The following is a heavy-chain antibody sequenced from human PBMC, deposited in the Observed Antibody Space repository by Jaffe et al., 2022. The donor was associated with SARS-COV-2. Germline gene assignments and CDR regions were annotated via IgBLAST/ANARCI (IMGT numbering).Heavy chain of an antibody. CDR3: ARTSGGYRLGGMDV. D-gene: IGHD3-16*02. CDR1: GFTFSSYA. CDR2: ISYDGSNK. V-gene: IGHV3-30-3*01. J-gene: IGHJ6*02. Sequence: QVQLVESGGGVVQPGRSLRLSCAASGFTFSSYAMHWVRQAPGKGLEWVAVISYDGSNKYYADSVKGRFTISRDNSKNTLYLQMNSLRAEDTAVYYCARTSGGYRLGGMDVWGQGTTVTVSS.